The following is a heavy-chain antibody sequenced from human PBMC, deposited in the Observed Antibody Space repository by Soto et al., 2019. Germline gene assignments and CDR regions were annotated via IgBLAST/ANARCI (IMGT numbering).Heavy chain of an antibody. CDR3: AREGGEKWLASNYYYYYGMDV. J-gene: IGHJ6*02. Sequence: GGSLRLSCAASGFTFSSNDMNWVRQAPGKGLEWVSLIYSDGSSTSYADSVKGRFTISRDNAKNTLYLQMNSLRAEDTAVYYCAREGGEKWLASNYYYYYGMDVWGQGTTVTV. V-gene: IGHV3-74*01. D-gene: IGHD6-19*01. CDR1: GFTFSSND. CDR2: IYSDGSST.